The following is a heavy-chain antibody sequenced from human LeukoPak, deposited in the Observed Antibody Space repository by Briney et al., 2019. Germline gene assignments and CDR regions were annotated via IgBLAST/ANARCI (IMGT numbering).Heavy chain of an antibody. CDR2: ISSSSSTI. CDR3: ARDVIADYYDSSGYPLNWFDP. CDR1: GFTFSSYS. Sequence: GGSLRPSCAASGFTFSSYSMNWVRQAPGKGLEWVSYISSSSSTIYYADSVKGRFTISRDNAKNSLYLQMNSLRDEDTAVYYCARDVIADYYDSSGYPLNWFDPWGQGTLVTVSS. V-gene: IGHV3-48*02. J-gene: IGHJ5*02. D-gene: IGHD3-22*01.